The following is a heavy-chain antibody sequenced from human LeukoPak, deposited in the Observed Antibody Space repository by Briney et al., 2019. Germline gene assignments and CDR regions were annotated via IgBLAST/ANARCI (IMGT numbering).Heavy chain of an antibody. CDR2: SHYSGNT. V-gene: IGHV4-61*01. CDR3: ARNTGLFDY. D-gene: IGHD1-14*01. J-gene: IGHJ4*02. Sequence: TSETLSLTCTVSGXSVSSGNDYWSWIRQPPGKGLEWIGYSHYSGNTNYNPSLKSRVTISVDTSKNQFSLKLSSVTAADTALYYCARNTGLFDYWGQGTLVTVSS. CDR1: GXSVSSGNDY.